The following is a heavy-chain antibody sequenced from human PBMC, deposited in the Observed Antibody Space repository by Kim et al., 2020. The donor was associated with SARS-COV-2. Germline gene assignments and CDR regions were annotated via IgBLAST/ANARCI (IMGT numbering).Heavy chain of an antibody. J-gene: IGHJ4*02. D-gene: IGHD1-26*01. CDR2: INSDGSST. V-gene: IGHV3-74*01. Sequence: GGSLRLSCAASGFTFSNYWMHWVRQAPGKGLVWVSRINSDGSSTNYADSVKGRFTISRDNAKNTLYLQMNSLRAEDTAVYYCARATWELPLDYWGQGTLVTVSS. CDR1: GFTFSNYW. CDR3: ARATWELPLDY.